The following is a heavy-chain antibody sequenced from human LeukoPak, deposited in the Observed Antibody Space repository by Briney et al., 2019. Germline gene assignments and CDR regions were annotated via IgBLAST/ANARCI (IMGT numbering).Heavy chain of an antibody. CDR3: AREIAVNGYYYYGMDV. D-gene: IGHD2-21*01. CDR2: IYTSGST. Sequence: PSETLSLTCTVSGGSIGSYYWSWIRQPAGKGLEWIGRIYTSGSTNYNPSLKSRVTMSVDTSKNQFSLKLSSVTAADTAVYYCAREIAVNGYYYYGMDVWGQGTTVTVSS. J-gene: IGHJ6*02. V-gene: IGHV4-4*07. CDR1: GGSIGSYY.